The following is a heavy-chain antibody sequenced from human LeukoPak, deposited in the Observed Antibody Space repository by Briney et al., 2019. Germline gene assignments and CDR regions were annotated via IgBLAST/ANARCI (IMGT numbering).Heavy chain of an antibody. CDR1: GFTFSSYA. D-gene: IGHD5-24*01. CDR2: ISYDGSNK. J-gene: IGHJ5*02. V-gene: IGHV3-30-3*01. CDR3: ARDIDGLNWFDP. Sequence: GRSLRLSCAASGFTFSSYAMHWVRQASGKGLEWVAVISYDGSNKYYADSVKGRFTISRDNSKNTLYLQMNSLRAEDTAVYYCARDIDGLNWFDPWGQGTLVTVSS.